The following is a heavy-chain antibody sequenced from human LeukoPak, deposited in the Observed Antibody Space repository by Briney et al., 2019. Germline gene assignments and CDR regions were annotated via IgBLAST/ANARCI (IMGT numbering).Heavy chain of an antibody. D-gene: IGHD2-21*01. V-gene: IGHV4-59*08. J-gene: IGHJ4*02. CDR1: GGSMGTYY. CDR2: IYYRGST. CDR3: ARHGAIPEY. Sequence: PSETLSLTCSVSGGSMGTYYWTWVRQPPGKGLEWIGYIYYRGSTNYNPSLKSRVTISEDTAKNQSSLKLTSVTAADTAVYYCARHGAIPEYWGQGSLVIVSS.